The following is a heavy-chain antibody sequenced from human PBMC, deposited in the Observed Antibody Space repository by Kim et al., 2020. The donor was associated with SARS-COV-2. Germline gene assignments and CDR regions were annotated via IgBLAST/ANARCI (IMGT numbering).Heavy chain of an antibody. CDR1: GYTFTDYY. D-gene: IGHD6-6*01. Sequence: ASVKVSCKASGYTFTDYYMHWVRQAPGQGLEWMGRNNPNSGGTNYPQKFQGRVTMTRDTSISTAYMELSRLRSDETAVYYCARAYSSSSPTDFWGQGTLVTVSS. J-gene: IGHJ4*02. V-gene: IGHV1-2*06. CDR2: NNPNSGGT. CDR3: ARAYSSSSPTDF.